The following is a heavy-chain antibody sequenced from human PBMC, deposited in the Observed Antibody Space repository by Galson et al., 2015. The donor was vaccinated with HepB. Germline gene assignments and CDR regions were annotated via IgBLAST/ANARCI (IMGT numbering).Heavy chain of an antibody. CDR3: AKLMLRFLAHPPDYYGMEV. D-gene: IGHD3-3*01. V-gene: IGHV3-30*18. Sequence: SLRLSCAASGFTFSNYAMHWVRQAPGRGLEWLALISYDGTNKYYADSVKGRFTISRDNSKSTLFLQMNSLRPEDTAVYYCAKLMLRFLAHPPDYYGMEVWGQGTTVTVSS. CDR2: ISYDGTNK. J-gene: IGHJ6*02. CDR1: GFTFSNYA.